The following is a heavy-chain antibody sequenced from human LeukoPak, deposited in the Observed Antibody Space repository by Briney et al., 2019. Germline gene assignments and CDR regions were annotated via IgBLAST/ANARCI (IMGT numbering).Heavy chain of an antibody. V-gene: IGHV3-64*01. J-gene: IGHJ5*02. CDR1: GFTFSSYA. Sequence: GGSLRLSCAASGFTFSSYAMHWVRQAPGKGLEYVSAISSNGGSTYYANSVKGRFTISRDSSKNTLYLQMGSLRAEDMAVYYCARDSRTSQWLRETRWFDPWGQGTLVTVSS. CDR2: ISSNGGST. CDR3: ARDSRTSQWLRETRWFDP. D-gene: IGHD5-12*01.